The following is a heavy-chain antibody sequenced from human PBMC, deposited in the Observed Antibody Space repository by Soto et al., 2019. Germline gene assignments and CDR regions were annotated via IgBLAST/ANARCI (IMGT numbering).Heavy chain of an antibody. CDR3: AKGETTYYYDSSGYD. CDR2: ISWNSGSI. J-gene: IGHJ4*02. CDR1: GFTFDDYA. D-gene: IGHD3-22*01. Sequence: PGGSLRLSCAASGFTFDDYAMHWVRQAPGKGLEWVSGISWNSGSIGYADSVKGRFTISRDNAKNSLYLQMNSLRAEDTALYYCAKGETTYYYDSSGYDWGQGTLVTVSS. V-gene: IGHV3-9*01.